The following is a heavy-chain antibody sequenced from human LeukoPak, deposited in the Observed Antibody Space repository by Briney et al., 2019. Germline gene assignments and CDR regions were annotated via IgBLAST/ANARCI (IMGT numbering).Heavy chain of an antibody. Sequence: GRSLRLSCAASGFTFSSYAMHWVRQAPGKGLEWVAVISYDGSNKYYADSVKGRFTISRDNSKNTLYLQMNSLRAEDTAVYYCARTVGRYSYGEMNWFDPWGQGTLVTVSS. D-gene: IGHD5-18*01. CDR2: ISYDGSNK. V-gene: IGHV3-30*04. CDR1: GFTFSSYA. J-gene: IGHJ5*02. CDR3: ARTVGRYSYGEMNWFDP.